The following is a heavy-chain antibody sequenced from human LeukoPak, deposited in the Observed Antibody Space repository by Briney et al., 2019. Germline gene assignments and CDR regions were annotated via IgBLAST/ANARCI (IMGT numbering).Heavy chain of an antibody. D-gene: IGHD3-10*01. Sequence: SETLSLTCTVSGGSMSTYYWSWIRQPAGKGLEWIGRVYSSGSTNYNPSLKSRVTVSVDTSKNQFSLKLTSVTAMDTAVYYCARLRYGSVIDYWGQGTLVTVSS. CDR1: GGSMSTYY. CDR3: ARLRYGSVIDY. CDR2: VYSSGST. V-gene: IGHV4-4*07. J-gene: IGHJ4*02.